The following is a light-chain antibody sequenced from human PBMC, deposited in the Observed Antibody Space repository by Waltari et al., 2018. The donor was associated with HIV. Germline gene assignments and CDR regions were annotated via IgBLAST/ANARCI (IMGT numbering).Light chain of an antibody. J-gene: IGKJ1*01. Sequence: DIVMTQSPDSLAVSLGERATINCKSSQSLLYSSNNYNYLAWYQQKPGQPPKLLIYWASMRESGVPERFSGSGSGAQFNLTIRSLRAEDVATYYCQQYYSDLWTFGQGTKVEIK. CDR3: QQYYSDLWT. CDR1: QSLLYSSNNYNY. V-gene: IGKV4-1*01. CDR2: WAS.